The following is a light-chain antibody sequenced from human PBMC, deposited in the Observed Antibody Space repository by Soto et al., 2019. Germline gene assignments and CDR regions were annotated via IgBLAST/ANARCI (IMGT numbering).Light chain of an antibody. CDR1: QSVNSK. V-gene: IGKV3-15*01. CDR3: HQLNSYPRT. Sequence: EIVMTQSPATLSVSPGERATLSCRASQSVNSKLAWYQQKPGRAPRLLIYGASTRATGIPARFSGSGSGTEFTLTISSLQSEDVAVYYCHQLNSYPRTFGQGTRMEI. J-gene: IGKJ5*01. CDR2: GAS.